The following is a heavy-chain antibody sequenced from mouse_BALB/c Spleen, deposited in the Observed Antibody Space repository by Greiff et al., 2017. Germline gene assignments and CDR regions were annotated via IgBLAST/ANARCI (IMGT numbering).Heavy chain of an antibody. CDR1: GYAFSSYG. CDR3: ARRGYYASWIAY. J-gene: IGHJ3*01. Sequence: QVQLQQSGAELVRPGSSVKISCKASGYAFSSYGMNWVKQRPGQGLEWIGQICPGDGDTNYNGKFKGKATLTADKSSSTSYMQLSSLTSEDSAVYCCARRGYYASWIAYWGQGTLVTVSA. D-gene: IGHD1-1*01. CDR2: ICPGDGDT. V-gene: IGHV1-80*01.